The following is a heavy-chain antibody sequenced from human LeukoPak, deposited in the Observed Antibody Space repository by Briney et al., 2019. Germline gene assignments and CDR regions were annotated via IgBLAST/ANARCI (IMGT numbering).Heavy chain of an antibody. CDR3: ARGYDILTGYTRSFDY. D-gene: IGHD3-9*01. Sequence: PSETLSLTCAVYGGSFSGYYWSWIRQPPGKGLGWIGEINHSGSTNYNPSLKSRVTISVNTSKNQFSLKLSSVTAADTAVYYCARGYDILTGYTRSFDYWSQGTLVTVSS. V-gene: IGHV4-34*01. CDR2: INHSGST. J-gene: IGHJ4*02. CDR1: GGSFSGYY.